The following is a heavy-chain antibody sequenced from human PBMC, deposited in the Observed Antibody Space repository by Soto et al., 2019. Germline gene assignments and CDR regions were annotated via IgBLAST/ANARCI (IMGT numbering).Heavy chain of an antibody. CDR2: ISSSGSTI. V-gene: IGHV3-11*01. D-gene: IGHD6-13*01. CDR3: ARDYRRYSSIWGLGVKRVYGMDV. J-gene: IGHJ6*02. CDR1: GFTFSDYY. Sequence: PGGSLRLSCAASGFTFSDYYMSWIRQAPGKGLEWVSYISSSGSTIYYADSVKGRFTISRDNAKNSLYLQMNSLRAEDTAVYYCARDYRRYSSIWGLGVKRVYGMDVWGQGTTVTVSS.